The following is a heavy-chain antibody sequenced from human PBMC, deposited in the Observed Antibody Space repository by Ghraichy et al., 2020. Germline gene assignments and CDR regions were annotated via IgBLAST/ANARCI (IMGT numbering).Heavy chain of an antibody. CDR1: GGSISHYY. CDR2: VYYSGTA. Sequence: SETLSLTCNVSGGSISHYYWSWIRQAPGRGLEWIGNVYYSGTANYNPSFRSRVATSVDTSRNQFSLRLSSVTAADTAVYYCARHYVGYSSLQLDHWGQGTLVIVSS. J-gene: IGHJ4*02. CDR3: ARHYVGYSSLQLDH. V-gene: IGHV4-59*08. D-gene: IGHD6-19*01.